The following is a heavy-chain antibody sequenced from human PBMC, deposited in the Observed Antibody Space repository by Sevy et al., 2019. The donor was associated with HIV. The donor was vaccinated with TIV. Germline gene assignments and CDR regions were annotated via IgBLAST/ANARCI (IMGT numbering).Heavy chain of an antibody. D-gene: IGHD3-22*01. Sequence: ASVKVSCKVSGYTLTGLSMHWVRQAPGKGLEWMGRFDPEDGETIYAKNFQGRVTLTEDTSRDTAYMELSSLRYEDTAVYYCAIAREYYQDSSGYLDFWGQGTLVTVSS. CDR1: GYTLTGLS. CDR3: AIAREYYQDSSGYLDF. J-gene: IGHJ4*02. V-gene: IGHV1-24*01. CDR2: FDPEDGET.